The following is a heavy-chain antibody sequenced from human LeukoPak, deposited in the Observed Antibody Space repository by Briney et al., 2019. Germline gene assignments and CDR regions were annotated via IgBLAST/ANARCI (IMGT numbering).Heavy chain of an antibody. CDR1: GYTFTSYY. CDR3: ARDLEPKTYYYDSSGYYNWFDP. CDR2: INPSGGST. V-gene: IGHV1-46*01. D-gene: IGHD3-22*01. Sequence: ASVKVSCKASGYTFTSYYMHWVRQAPGQGLEWMGIINPSGGSTSYAQKFQGRVTMTRDMSTSTVYMELSSLRSEDTAVYYCARDLEPKTYYYDSSGYYNWFDPWGQGTLVTVSS. J-gene: IGHJ5*02.